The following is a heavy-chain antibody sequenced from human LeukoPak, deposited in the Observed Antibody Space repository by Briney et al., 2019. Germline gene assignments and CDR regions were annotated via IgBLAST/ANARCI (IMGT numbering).Heavy chain of an antibody. CDR3: AKVTGVDTAMAKSGSMDV. V-gene: IGHV3-23*01. D-gene: IGHD5-18*01. CDR2: ISGSGGST. J-gene: IGHJ6*02. Sequence: GGSLRLSCAVAGFTFSSYAMTWVRQAPGKELEWVSGISGSGGSTYYADSVKGRFTISRDNSKNSLYLQMNSLRTEDTALYYCAKVTGVDTAMAKSGSMDVWGQGTTVTVSS. CDR1: GFTFSSYA.